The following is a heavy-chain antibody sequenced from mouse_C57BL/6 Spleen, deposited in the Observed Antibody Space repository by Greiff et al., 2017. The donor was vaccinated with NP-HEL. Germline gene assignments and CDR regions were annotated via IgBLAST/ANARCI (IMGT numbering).Heavy chain of an antibody. V-gene: IGHV3-1*01. J-gene: IGHJ3*01. CDR3: ARRGGVPFAY. Sequence: EVQLQESGPGMVKPSQSLSLTCTVTGYSITSGYDWHWIRHFPGNKLEWMGYISYSGSTNYNPSLKSRISITHDTSKNHFFLKLNSVTTEDTATDYYARRGGVPFAYWGQGTLVTVSA. CDR1: GYSITSGYD. CDR2: ISYSGST.